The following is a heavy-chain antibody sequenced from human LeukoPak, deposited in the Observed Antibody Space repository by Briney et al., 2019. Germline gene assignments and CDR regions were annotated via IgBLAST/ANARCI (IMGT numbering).Heavy chain of an antibody. D-gene: IGHD3-10*01. CDR1: GFTFSSYA. J-gene: IGHJ3*02. CDR3: AKDYYGSGSYYPSDAFDI. CDR2: ISGSGGST. Sequence: GGSLRLSRAASGFTFSSYAMSWVRQAPGKGLEWVSAISGSGGSTYYADSVKGRFTISRDNSKNTLYLQMNSLRAEDTAVYYCAKDYYGSGSYYPSDAFDIWGQGTMVTVSS. V-gene: IGHV3-23*01.